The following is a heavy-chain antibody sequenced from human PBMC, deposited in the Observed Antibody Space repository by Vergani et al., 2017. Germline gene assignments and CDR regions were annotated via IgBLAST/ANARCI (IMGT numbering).Heavy chain of an antibody. CDR1: GYTFTSYA. CDR3: ARHKAYYYDSSGYPGGIDY. CDR2: INAGNGNT. Sequence: QVQLVQSGAEVKKPGASVKVSCKASGYTFTSYAMHWVRQAPGQRLEWMGWINAGNGNTKYSQKFQGRVTITRDTSASTAYMELSSLRSEDTAVYYCARHKAYYYDSSGYPGGIDYWGQGTLVTVSS. V-gene: IGHV1-3*01. J-gene: IGHJ4*02. D-gene: IGHD3-22*01.